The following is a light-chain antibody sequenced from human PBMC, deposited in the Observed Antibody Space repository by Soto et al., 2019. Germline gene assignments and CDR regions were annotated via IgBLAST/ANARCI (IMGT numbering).Light chain of an antibody. V-gene: IGKV1-16*01. CDR1: QGITYY. Sequence: DIQMTQSPSSLSASVGDRVTITCRASQGITYYLAWFQQKPGKAPKSLIYGASSLQSGVASRFIGSGFWTDFSLTISSLQPEDIATYYCHQYDSYPRTFGPGTKVEIK. CDR3: HQYDSYPRT. J-gene: IGKJ3*01. CDR2: GAS.